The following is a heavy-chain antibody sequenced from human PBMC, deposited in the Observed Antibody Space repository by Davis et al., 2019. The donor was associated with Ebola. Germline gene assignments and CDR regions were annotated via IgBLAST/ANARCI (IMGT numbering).Heavy chain of an antibody. CDR3: ARPYYDSSGYYSDAYDI. CDR1: GSSISRGYY. D-gene: IGHD3-22*01. Sequence: MPSETLSLTCTVSGSSISRGYYWGWIRKPPGQGLEWIGSTFHSGSPYYNPSLKSRVTISVDTSKNQFFLNLTSVTAADTAVYYCARPYYDSSGYYSDAYDIWGQGTMVTVSS. CDR2: TFHSGSP. J-gene: IGHJ3*02. V-gene: IGHV4-38-2*02.